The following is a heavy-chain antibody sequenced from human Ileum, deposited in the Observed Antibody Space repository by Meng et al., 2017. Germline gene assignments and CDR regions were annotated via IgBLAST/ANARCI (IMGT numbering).Heavy chain of an antibody. CDR3: AREFYVDTAMVIDS. CDR1: NGSLTNVNNY. V-gene: IGHV4-30-4*01. J-gene: IGHJ4*02. CDR2: IYYDGSS. Sequence: QLQLQESGPGLVKPSQTLPLTCSVSNGSLTNVNNYWNWIRQAPGQALEHIGYIYYDGSSYATPSLKSRVTMSIDTSTNQFSLRLDSVTAADTAVYYCAREFYVDTAMVIDSWGPGALVTVSS. D-gene: IGHD5-18*01.